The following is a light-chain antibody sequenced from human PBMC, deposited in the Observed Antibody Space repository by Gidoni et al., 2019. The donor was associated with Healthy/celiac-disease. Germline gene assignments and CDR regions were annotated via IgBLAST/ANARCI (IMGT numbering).Light chain of an antibody. Sequence: EIVMTQDPLCVPVTPGVPASISGGSSQRLLHSTGYTYLPWYLQKPGPSPQLLIYLCSNRASGVPDMFSGSGSGSDFTLKISRVAAEVVGVYYCMPALQTPFTFGPGTKVDIK. J-gene: IGKJ3*01. CDR3: MPALQTPFT. V-gene: IGKV2-28*01. CDR1: QRLLHSTGYTY. CDR2: LCS.